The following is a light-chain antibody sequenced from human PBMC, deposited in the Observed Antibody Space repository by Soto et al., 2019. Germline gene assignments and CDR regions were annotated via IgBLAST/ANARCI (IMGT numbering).Light chain of an antibody. CDR1: QTITGSY. Sequence: EIVLTQSPGILSLSPGERATLSCRASQTITGSYLAWYQQKPGQAPRLLIYGASIRATGIPDRFSGSGSGTDFDLTISRLEAEDFAVYCCQQYGSSPRPFGQGTKVEIK. V-gene: IGKV3-20*01. CDR3: QQYGSSPRP. CDR2: GAS. J-gene: IGKJ1*01.